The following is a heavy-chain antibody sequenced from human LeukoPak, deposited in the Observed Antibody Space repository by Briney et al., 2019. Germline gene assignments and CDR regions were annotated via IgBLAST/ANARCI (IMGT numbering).Heavy chain of an antibody. V-gene: IGHV1-2*02. CDR3: ARVRGSSGWYSAVGY. J-gene: IGHJ4*02. Sequence: SVKVSCKASGYTFTCYYMHWVRQAPGQGLEWMGWINPNSGGTNYAQKFQGRVTMTRDTSISTAYMELSRLRSDDTAVYYCARVRGSSGWYSAVGYWGQGTLVTVSS. CDR1: GYTFTCYY. D-gene: IGHD6-19*01. CDR2: INPNSGGT.